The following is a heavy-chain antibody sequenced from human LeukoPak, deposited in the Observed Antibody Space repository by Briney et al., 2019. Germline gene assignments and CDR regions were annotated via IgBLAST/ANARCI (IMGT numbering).Heavy chain of an antibody. CDR3: VNYYGSGSYYPNWFDP. Sequence: GGSLRLSCAASGFTFSSYAMHWVRQAPGKGLEWVAVISYDGSNKYYADSVKGRFTISRDNSKNTLYLQMNSLRAEDTAVYYCVNYYGSGSYYPNWFDPWGQGTLVTVSS. V-gene: IGHV3-30-3*01. CDR1: GFTFSSYA. CDR2: ISYDGSNK. J-gene: IGHJ5*02. D-gene: IGHD3-10*01.